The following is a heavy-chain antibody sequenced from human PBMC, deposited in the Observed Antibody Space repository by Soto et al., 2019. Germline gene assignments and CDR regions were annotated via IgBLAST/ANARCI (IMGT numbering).Heavy chain of an antibody. CDR1: GYSFSTYA. V-gene: IGHV1-3*01. D-gene: IGHD1-1*01. J-gene: IGHJ6*02. CDR3: ARGKGMEENYYYYGLDI. CDR2: INGGTGQT. Sequence: ASVKVSCKASGYSFSTYAMHWVRQAPGQSLEWMGWINGGTGQTKFSQRFQDRITITRDTSASTAYMELSSLRSEDTAVYYCARGKGMEENYYYYGLDIWGQGTTVTVSS.